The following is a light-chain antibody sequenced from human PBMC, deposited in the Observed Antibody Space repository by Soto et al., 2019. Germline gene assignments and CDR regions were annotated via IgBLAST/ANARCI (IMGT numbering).Light chain of an antibody. V-gene: IGLV2-11*01. CDR1: NSDVGGYDY. CDR2: DVT. J-gene: IGLJ1*01. CDR3: SSFAGSYTHV. Sequence: QYVLSPPRSVSGSPGQAVAFSSTGTNSDVGGYDYVSWYQQLPGEAPKLIIYDVTKRPSGVPNRFSGSKSGNTASLTISWLQAEDEADYFCSSFAGSYTHVFGSGTKVTVL.